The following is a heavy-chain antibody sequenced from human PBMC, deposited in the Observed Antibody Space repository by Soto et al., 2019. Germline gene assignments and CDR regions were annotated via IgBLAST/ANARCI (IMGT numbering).Heavy chain of an antibody. J-gene: IGHJ4*02. D-gene: IGHD5-12*01. CDR2: IKDGGVT. CDR1: GGSLTGYY. CDR3: ARGQEGIVATH. V-gene: IGHV4-34*01. Sequence: QVHLQQWGAGLLKPSETLSLTCAVNGGSLTGYYWSWIRQPPGKGLEWIGEIKDGGVTNYSPSLKGRVTMSADTSKTQFSLQLNSVTAADTAVYYCARGQEGIVATHWDQGTLVTVSS.